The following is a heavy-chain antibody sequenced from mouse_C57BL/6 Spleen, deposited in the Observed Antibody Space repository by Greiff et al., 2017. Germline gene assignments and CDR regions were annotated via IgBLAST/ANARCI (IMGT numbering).Heavy chain of an antibody. V-gene: IGHV1-4*01. Sequence: VQLQQSGAELARPGASVKMSCKASGYTFTSYTMHWVKQRPGQGLEWIGYINPSSGYTKYNQKFKDKATLTADKSSSPAYMQLSSLTSEDSAVYYCARDYGSSYFAYWGQGTLVTVSA. J-gene: IGHJ3*01. D-gene: IGHD1-1*01. CDR1: GYTFTSYT. CDR2: INPSSGYT. CDR3: ARDYGSSYFAY.